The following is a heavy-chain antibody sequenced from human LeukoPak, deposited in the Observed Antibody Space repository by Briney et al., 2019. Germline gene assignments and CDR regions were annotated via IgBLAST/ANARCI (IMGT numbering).Heavy chain of an antibody. CDR2: ISSGGSSI. V-gene: IGHV3-48*01. D-gene: IGHD3-10*01. CDR1: GFTFSSYS. Sequence: GGSLRLSCAASGFTFSSYSMNWVRQAPGKGLEWVSYISSGGSSIYYADSVKGRFTISRDNAKNSLYLQMNSLRADDTAVYYCARDTYGSGSYYNAPLDYWGQGTLVTVSS. CDR3: ARDTYGSGSYYNAPLDY. J-gene: IGHJ4*02.